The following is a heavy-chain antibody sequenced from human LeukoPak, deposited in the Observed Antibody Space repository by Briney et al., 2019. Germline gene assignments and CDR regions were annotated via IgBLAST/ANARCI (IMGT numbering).Heavy chain of an antibody. CDR2: INQDGSQK. D-gene: IGHD6-19*01. Sequence: GGSLRLSCAASGFTFSIYWMNWARQAPGKGLEWVANINQDGSQKYYVDSVKGRFTISGDNAKNSLYLQMNSLSDEDTAVYYCARFHSSGSGFDFWGQGTLVTVSS. J-gene: IGHJ4*02. V-gene: IGHV3-7*04. CDR3: ARFHSSGSGFDF. CDR1: GFTFSIYW.